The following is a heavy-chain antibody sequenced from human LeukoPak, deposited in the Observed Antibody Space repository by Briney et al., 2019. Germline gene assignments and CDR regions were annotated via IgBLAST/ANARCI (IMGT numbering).Heavy chain of an antibody. CDR3: ARDPGHDFWSGSNGFNP. Sequence: SVKVSCKASGGTFSSYAISWVRQAPGQGLEWMGRIIPILGIANYAQKFQGRVTITADKSTSTAYMELSSLRSEDTAVYYCARDPGHDFWSGSNGFNPWGQGTLVTVSS. J-gene: IGHJ5*02. D-gene: IGHD3-3*01. V-gene: IGHV1-69*04. CDR1: GGTFSSYA. CDR2: IIPILGIA.